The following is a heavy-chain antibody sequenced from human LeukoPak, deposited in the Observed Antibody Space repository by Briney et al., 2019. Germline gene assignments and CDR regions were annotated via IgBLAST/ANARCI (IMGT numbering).Heavy chain of an antibody. D-gene: IGHD4-17*01. CDR1: EFTFSSYA. J-gene: IGHJ3*01. CDR2: ISGSGGST. Sequence: PGGSLRLSCVASEFTFSSYAMSWVRQAPGKGLGWVSGISGSGGSTNYADSVKGWFTISRDNSKNTLYLQMNSLRVEDTALYYCAPGHYGAFDFGGQGTMVSVSS. CDR3: APGHYGAFDF. V-gene: IGHV3-23*01.